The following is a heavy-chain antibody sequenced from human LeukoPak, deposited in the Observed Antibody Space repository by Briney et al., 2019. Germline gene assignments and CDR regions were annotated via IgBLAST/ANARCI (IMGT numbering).Heavy chain of an antibody. CDR1: GYTFTGCY. CDR2: INPNSGGT. Sequence: ASVTVCFKASGYTFTGCYMHWVRQAPGQGLEWMGWINPNSGGTNYAQKFQGRVTMTRDTSISTAYMELSRLRSDATAVYYCASYSSGWTGDDYWGQGTLVTVSS. D-gene: IGHD6-19*01. CDR3: ASYSSGWTGDDY. V-gene: IGHV1-2*02. J-gene: IGHJ4*02.